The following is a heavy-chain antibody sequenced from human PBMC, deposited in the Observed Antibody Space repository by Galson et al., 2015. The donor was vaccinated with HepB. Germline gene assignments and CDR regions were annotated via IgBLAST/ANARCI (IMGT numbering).Heavy chain of an antibody. D-gene: IGHD2-2*02. CDR3: ARGAYCSSTSCYKGFNY. Sequence: YWSWIRQPAGKGLEWIGRIYTSGSTNYNPSLKSRVTISVDTSKNQFSLKLSSVTAADTAVYYCARGAYCSSTSCYKGFNYWGQGTLVTVSS. CDR2: IYTSGST. V-gene: IGHV4-4*07. J-gene: IGHJ4*02. CDR1: Y.